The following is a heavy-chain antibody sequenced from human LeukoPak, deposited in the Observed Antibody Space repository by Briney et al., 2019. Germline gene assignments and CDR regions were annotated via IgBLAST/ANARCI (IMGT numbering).Heavy chain of an antibody. D-gene: IGHD6-13*01. CDR1: GFTFSDYY. J-gene: IGHJ1*01. CDR3: AITYSSSWYEYFQH. V-gene: IGHV3-11*01. Sequence: GGSLRLSCAASGFTFSDYYMSWIRQAPGKGLEWVSYISSSGSTIYYADSVKGRFTISRDNAENSLYLQMNSLRAEDTAVYYCAITYSSSWYEYFQHWGQGTLVTVSS. CDR2: ISSSGSTI.